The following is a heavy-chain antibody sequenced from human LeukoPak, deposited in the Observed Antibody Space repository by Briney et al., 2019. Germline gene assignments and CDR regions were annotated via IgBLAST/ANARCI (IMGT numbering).Heavy chain of an antibody. J-gene: IGHJ6*02. Sequence: PSETLSLTCAVYGGSFSGYYWSWIRQPPGMGLEWIGEINHSGSTNYNPSLKSRVTISVDTSKNQFSLKLSSVTAADTAVYYCARIGYCSSTSCYTTDVWGQGTTVTVSS. V-gene: IGHV4-34*01. CDR1: GGSFSGYY. D-gene: IGHD2-2*02. CDR2: INHSGST. CDR3: ARIGYCSSTSCYTTDV.